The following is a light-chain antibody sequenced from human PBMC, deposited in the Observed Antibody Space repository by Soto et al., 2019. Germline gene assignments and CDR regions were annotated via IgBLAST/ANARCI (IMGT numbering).Light chain of an antibody. CDR2: DTS. CDR1: QDIKHY. J-gene: IGKJ5*01. CDR3: QQYDNLPIT. Sequence: DIQMTQSPSSLSASVGDRVTITCQARQDIKHYLNWYQQKPGKAHNXLIYDTSVLETGVPSRFSGSGSGTDCTFTISSLQPEDIETYDCQQYDNLPITFGQGTRLEI. V-gene: IGKV1-33*01.